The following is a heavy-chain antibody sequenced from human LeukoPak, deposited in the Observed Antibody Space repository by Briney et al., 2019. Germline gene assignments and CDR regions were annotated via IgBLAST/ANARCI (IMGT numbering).Heavy chain of an antibody. J-gene: IGHJ6*03. CDR1: GFTFSDYY. Sequence: GGSLRLYCAASGFTFSDYYMSWIRQAPGKGLEWVSYISSSGSTIYYADSVKGRFTISRDNAKNSLYLQMNSLRAEDTAVYYCARDPKHYHYYYYMDVWGKGTTVTVSS. CDR3: ARDPKHYHYYYYMDV. V-gene: IGHV3-11*04. CDR2: ISSSGSTI.